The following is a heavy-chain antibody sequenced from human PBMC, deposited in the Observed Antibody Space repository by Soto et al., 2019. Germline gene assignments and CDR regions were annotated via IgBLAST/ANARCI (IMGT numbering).Heavy chain of an antibody. J-gene: IGHJ4*02. D-gene: IGHD6-19*01. CDR1: RDFFKEHDY. CDR2: IRPWNGDA. Sequence: QVRLVQSGAEMQKPGASVKGSCKAPRDFFKEHDYLHWLREAPGQGLEWTGWIRPWNGDATYAQKFQGRLTLSRDMSIDTMYFDLTSLPSDDTAVYYCVRVSPGWNFDYWGQGTLLTVSS. CDR3: VRVSPGWNFDY. V-gene: IGHV1-2*02.